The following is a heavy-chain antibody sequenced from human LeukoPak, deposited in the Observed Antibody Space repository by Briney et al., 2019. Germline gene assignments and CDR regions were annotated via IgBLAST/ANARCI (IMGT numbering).Heavy chain of an antibody. CDR1: GFTFSNYA. J-gene: IGHJ4*02. D-gene: IGHD2-2*01. Sequence: GGSLRLSCSASGFTFSNYAMHWVRQAPGKGLEYVSAISSNGGSTYYADSVKGRFTISRDNSKNTLYLQMSSLRAEDTAVYYCARVPAANPADYWGQGTLVTVSS. CDR2: ISSNGGST. V-gene: IGHV3-64D*09. CDR3: ARVPAANPADY.